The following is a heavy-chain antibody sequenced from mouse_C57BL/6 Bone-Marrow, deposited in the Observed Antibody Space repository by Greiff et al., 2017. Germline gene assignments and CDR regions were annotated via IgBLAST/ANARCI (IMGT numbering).Heavy chain of an antibody. V-gene: IGHV1-64*01. J-gene: IGHJ4*01. D-gene: IGHD5-1*01. CDR3: AATYRGPMDY. CDR2: IHPNSGST. Sequence: QVQLQQPGAELVKPGASVKLSCKAYGYTFTSYWMHWVKQRPGQGLEWIGMIHPNSGSTNYNEKFKSKATLTVDKSSSTAYMQLSSLTSEDSAVYYCAATYRGPMDYWGQGTSVTVSS. CDR1: GYTFTSYW.